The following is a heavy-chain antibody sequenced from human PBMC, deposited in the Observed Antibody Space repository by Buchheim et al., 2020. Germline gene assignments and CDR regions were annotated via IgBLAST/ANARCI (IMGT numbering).Heavy chain of an antibody. CDR1: GFTFSSYE. J-gene: IGHJ6*02. CDR2: ISSSGSTI. V-gene: IGHV3-48*03. D-gene: IGHD3-3*01. Sequence: EVQLVESGGGLVQPGGSLRLSCAASGFTFSSYEMNWVRQAPGKGLEWVSYISSSGSTIYYADSVKGRFTISRDNAKNSLYQQMNSLRAEDTAVYYCARDRKIWSGYYTDFYYYGMDVWGQGTT. CDR3: ARDRKIWSGYYTDFYYYGMDV.